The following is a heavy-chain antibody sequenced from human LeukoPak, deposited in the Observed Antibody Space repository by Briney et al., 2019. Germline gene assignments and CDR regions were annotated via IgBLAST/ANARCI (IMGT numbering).Heavy chain of an antibody. J-gene: IGHJ5*02. Sequence: PSETLSLTCTVSGGSISTYYWTWIRQPPGKGLDYYSGSTNYNPSLKSRVTISVDTSKNQFSLKLSSVTAADTAVYYCARGGYYGSGNDFRFDPWGQGTLVTVSS. CDR1: GGSISTYY. CDR2: YYSGST. V-gene: IGHV4-59*01. D-gene: IGHD3-10*01. CDR3: ARGGYYGSGNDFRFDP.